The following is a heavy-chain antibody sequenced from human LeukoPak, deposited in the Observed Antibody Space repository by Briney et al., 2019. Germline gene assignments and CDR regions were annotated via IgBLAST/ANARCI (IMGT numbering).Heavy chain of an antibody. CDR3: ARQCRTETDLEWLWGFDP. CDR1: GGSISSYY. D-gene: IGHD3-3*01. J-gene: IGHJ5*02. Sequence: PSETLSLTCTVSGGSISSYYWSWIRQPAGKGLEWIGRIYTSGSTNYNPSLKSRVTMSVDTSKNQFSLKLSSVTAADTAVYYCARQCRTETDLEWLWGFDPWGQGTLVTVSS. CDR2: IYTSGST. V-gene: IGHV4-4*07.